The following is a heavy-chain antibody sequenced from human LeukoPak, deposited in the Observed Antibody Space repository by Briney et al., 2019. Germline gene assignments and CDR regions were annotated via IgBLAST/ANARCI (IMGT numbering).Heavy chain of an antibody. CDR1: GGSVSSGSYY. Sequence: SETLSLTCTVSGGSVSSGSYYWSWLRQPPGKGLEWIVYIYYSGSTNYNPSLKSRVTISVDTSKNQFSLKLSSVTAADTAVYYCARLYCSSTSCYSGMDVWGQGTTVTVSS. D-gene: IGHD2-2*02. V-gene: IGHV4-61*01. CDR2: IYYSGST. J-gene: IGHJ6*02. CDR3: ARLYCSSTSCYSGMDV.